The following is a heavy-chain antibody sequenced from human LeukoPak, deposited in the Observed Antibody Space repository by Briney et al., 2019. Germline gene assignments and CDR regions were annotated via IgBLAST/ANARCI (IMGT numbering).Heavy chain of an antibody. V-gene: IGHV1-8*01. Sequence: ASVKLSCKASAYTFSSNDINWVRQATGQGLEWMGWMNPNSSNTGYAQKFQGRVTMTRNTSLSTAYMELSSLRSEDTAVYYCARGAPGSYCSGGSCPCFDYWGQGTLISVSS. CDR1: AYTFSSND. CDR3: ARGAPGSYCSGGSCPCFDY. D-gene: IGHD2-15*01. J-gene: IGHJ4*02. CDR2: MNPNSSNT.